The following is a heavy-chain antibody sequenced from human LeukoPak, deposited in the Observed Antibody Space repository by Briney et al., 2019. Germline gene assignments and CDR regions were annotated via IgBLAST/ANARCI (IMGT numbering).Heavy chain of an antibody. CDR1: GGTFSSYT. V-gene: IGHV1-69*04. D-gene: IGHD3-3*01. CDR3: AREEANHYDFWSGYYDY. Sequence: ASVKVSCKASGGTFSSYTISWVRQAPGQGLEWMGRIIPILGIANYAQKFQGRVTITADKSTSTAYMDLSSLRSEDTAVYYCAREEANHYDFWSGYYDYWGQGTLVTVSS. J-gene: IGHJ4*02. CDR2: IIPILGIA.